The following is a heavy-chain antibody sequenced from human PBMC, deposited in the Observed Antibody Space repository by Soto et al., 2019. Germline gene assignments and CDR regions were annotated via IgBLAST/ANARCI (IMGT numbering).Heavy chain of an antibody. J-gene: IGHJ5*02. D-gene: IGHD2-8*01. V-gene: IGHV4-59*01. CDR2: LYYSGST. CDR1: GGSIISYY. Sequence: SETLSLTCTVSGGSIISYYWSWSRQPPGKGLEWIGYLYYSGSTNYSPSLKSRVTISVDTSKNQFSLKLSSVTAADTAVYFCVREEGVGWFDPWGQGTLVTVAS. CDR3: VREEGVGWFDP.